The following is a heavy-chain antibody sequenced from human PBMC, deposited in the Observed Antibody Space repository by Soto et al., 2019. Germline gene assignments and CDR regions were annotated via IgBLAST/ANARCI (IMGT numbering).Heavy chain of an antibody. Sequence: PSETLSLTCTVSGGSISSYYWSWIRQPPGKGLEWIGYIYYSGSTNYNPSLKSRVTISVDTSKNQFFLKLSSVAAADTAVYYCARTLQDYGMDVWGQGTTVTVSS. CDR2: IYYSGST. V-gene: IGHV4-59*01. CDR3: ARTLQDYGMDV. J-gene: IGHJ6*02. CDR1: GGSISSYY.